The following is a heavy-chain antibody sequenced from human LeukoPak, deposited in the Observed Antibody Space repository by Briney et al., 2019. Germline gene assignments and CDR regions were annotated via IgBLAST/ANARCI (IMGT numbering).Heavy chain of an antibody. Sequence: GGSLRLSCAASGFTFDDYAMNWVRQAPGKGLEWVSRISWNSGSIAYADSVKGRFTISRDNAKNSLYLQMNSLRPEDTAFYYCAKGPCGTSCSTFDYWGQGTLVTVSS. CDR1: GFTFDDYA. CDR2: ISWNSGSI. D-gene: IGHD2-2*01. V-gene: IGHV3-9*01. CDR3: AKGPCGTSCSTFDY. J-gene: IGHJ4*02.